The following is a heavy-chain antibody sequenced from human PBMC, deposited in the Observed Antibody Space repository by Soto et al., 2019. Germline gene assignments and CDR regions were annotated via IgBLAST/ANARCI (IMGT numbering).Heavy chain of an antibody. Sequence: GGALRLSCAASGFTFSNSWMHWVRQVSGKGLEWVSRINADGTSTSYADSVKGRFTISRDNAKNTLYLHVNSLRAEDTAVYYCVKVLARGVGVPRFYFDSWGQGAPVPVSS. J-gene: IGHJ4*02. CDR1: GFTFSNSW. CDR3: VKVLARGVGVPRFYFDS. V-gene: IGHV3-74*01. D-gene: IGHD3-10*01. CDR2: INADGTST.